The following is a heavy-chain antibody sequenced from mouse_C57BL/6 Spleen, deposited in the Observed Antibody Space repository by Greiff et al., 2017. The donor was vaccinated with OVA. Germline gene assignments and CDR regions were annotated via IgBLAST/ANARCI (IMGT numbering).Heavy chain of an antibody. CDR1: GYTFTDYN. J-gene: IGHJ4*01. V-gene: IGHV1-18*01. CDR3: ARWGDYYDAMDY. CDR2: INPNNGGT. D-gene: IGHD2-4*01. Sequence: EVKLQESGPELVKPGASVKIPCKASGYTFTDYNMDWVKQSHGKSLEWIGDINPNNGGTIYNQKFKGKATLTVDKSSSTAYMELRSLTSEDTAVYYCARWGDYYDAMDYWGQGTSVTVSS.